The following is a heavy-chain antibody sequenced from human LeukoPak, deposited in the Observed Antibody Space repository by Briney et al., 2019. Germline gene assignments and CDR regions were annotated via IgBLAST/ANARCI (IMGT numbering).Heavy chain of an antibody. D-gene: IGHD3-22*01. J-gene: IGHJ4*02. Sequence: EASVKVSCKASGYIFTSYVLHWVRQAPGQGLEWMGWINTNTGNPTYAQGFTGRFVFSLDTSVSTAYLQISSLKADDTAMYYCARGDYETHGYQTRWGQGTLVTVSP. CDR2: INTNTGNP. CDR1: GYIFTSYV. V-gene: IGHV7-4-1*02. CDR3: ARGDYETHGYQTR.